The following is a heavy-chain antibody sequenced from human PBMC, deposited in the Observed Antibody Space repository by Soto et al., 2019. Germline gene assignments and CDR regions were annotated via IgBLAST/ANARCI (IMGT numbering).Heavy chain of an antibody. V-gene: IGHV1-8*01. CDR3: ATQSAMYYYDSSGYYYDFDY. Sequence: APVKVSCKASGYTFTSYDINWVRQATGQGLEWMGWMNPNSGNTGYARKIQGRVTMTRNTSINTAYMELSSLRSEDTAVYYCATQSAMYYYDSSGYYYDFDYWGQGTLVTVSS. CDR1: GYTFTSYD. J-gene: IGHJ4*02. D-gene: IGHD3-22*01. CDR2: MNPNSGNT.